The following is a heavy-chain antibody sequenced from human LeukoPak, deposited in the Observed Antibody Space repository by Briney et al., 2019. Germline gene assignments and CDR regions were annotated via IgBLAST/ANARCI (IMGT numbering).Heavy chain of an antibody. J-gene: IGHJ5*02. CDR2: IYYSGST. CDR1: GGSISGYY. V-gene: IGHV4-59*01. D-gene: IGHD6-13*01. Sequence: KPSETLSLTCTVSGGSISGYYWSRIRQPPGKGLEWIGYIYYSGSTNYNPSLKGRVTISVDTSKNQFSLKLSSVTAADTAVYYCARGCSAGTPHNWFDPWGQGTLVTVSS. CDR3: ARGCSAGTPHNWFDP.